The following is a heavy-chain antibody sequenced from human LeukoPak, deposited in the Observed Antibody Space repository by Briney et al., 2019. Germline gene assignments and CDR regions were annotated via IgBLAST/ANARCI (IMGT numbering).Heavy chain of an antibody. D-gene: IGHD2-2*01. CDR3: ARDHRYCSSTSCRDY. CDR2: ISSSGSTI. V-gene: IGHV3-11*01. CDR1: GFTFSDYY. Sequence: GGSLRLSCAASGFTFSDYYMSWIRQAPGKGLEWVSYISSSGSTIYYADSVKGRFTISRDNAKSPLYLQMNSLRAEDTAVYYCARDHRYCSSTSCRDYWGQGTLVTVSS. J-gene: IGHJ4*02.